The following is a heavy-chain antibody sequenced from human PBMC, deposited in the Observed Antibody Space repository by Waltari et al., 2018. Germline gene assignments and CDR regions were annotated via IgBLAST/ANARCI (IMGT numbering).Heavy chain of an antibody. CDR2: INHNGST. D-gene: IGHD3-22*01. CDR3: AGSTGYYYYYYYGMDV. V-gene: IGHV4-34*01. J-gene: IGHJ6*02. CDR1: GGSFSGYS. Sequence: QVQLQQWGAGLLKPSETLSLTCAVYGGSFSGYSWRWIRQPPGKGLEWIGAINHNGSTNYNPSLKSRVTISVDTSKNQFSWKLSSVTAADTAVYYCAGSTGYYYYYYYGMDVWGQGTTVTVSS.